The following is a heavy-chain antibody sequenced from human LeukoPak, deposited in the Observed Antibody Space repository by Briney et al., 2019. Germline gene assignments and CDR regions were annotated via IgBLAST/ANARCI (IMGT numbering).Heavy chain of an antibody. CDR3: SRDVGYGENSGDGY. CDR2: ISFDGSKK. J-gene: IGHJ4*02. V-gene: IGHV3-30*04. CDR1: GFTFRNYA. Sequence: PGGSLRLSCATSGFTFRNYALHWVRQAPGEGLEWVAVISFDGSKKYYADSVKGRFTISRDYSKNTLYLQMNSLRAEDTAVYFCSRDVGYGENSGDGYWGQGTLVTVSS. D-gene: IGHD4-23*01.